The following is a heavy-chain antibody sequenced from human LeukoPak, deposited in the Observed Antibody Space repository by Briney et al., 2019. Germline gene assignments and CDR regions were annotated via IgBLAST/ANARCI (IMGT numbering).Heavy chain of an antibody. V-gene: IGHV1-46*01. D-gene: IGHD3/OR15-3a*01. CDR2: INPSGGST. Sequence: ASVKVSCKASGYTFTSYYMHWVRQAPGQGLEWMGIINPSGGSTSYAQKFQGRATMTRDMSTSTVYMELSSLRSEDTAVYYCARVWTTEDAFDIWGQGTMVTVSS. J-gene: IGHJ3*02. CDR1: GYTFTSYY. CDR3: ARVWTTEDAFDI.